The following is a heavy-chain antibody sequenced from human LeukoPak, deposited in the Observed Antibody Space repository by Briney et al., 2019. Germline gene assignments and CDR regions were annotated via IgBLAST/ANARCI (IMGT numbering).Heavy chain of an antibody. J-gene: IGHJ5*02. CDR1: GFTFSDYY. CDR2: ISSTGRTI. D-gene: IGHD3-10*01. Sequence: PGGSLRLSCTASGFTFSDYYMAWFRQAPGKGLDWVAFISSTGRTIKYADSLRGRFTISRDNAKNSLYLQMQSLRAEDTAVYYCSRAPMIREGGGPWGQGTLVIVSS. V-gene: IGHV3-11*01. CDR3: SRAPMIREGGGP.